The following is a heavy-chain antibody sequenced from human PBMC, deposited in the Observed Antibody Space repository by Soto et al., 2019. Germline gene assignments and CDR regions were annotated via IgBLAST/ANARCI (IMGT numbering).Heavy chain of an antibody. CDR1: GFTFSSYG. V-gene: IGHV3-30*18. D-gene: IGHD3-10*01. Sequence: GGSLRLSCAASGFTFSSYGMHWVRQAPGKGLEWVAVISYDGSNKYYADSVKGRFTISRDNSKNTLYLQMNSLRAEDTAVYYCAKGGSGISSSYFYFDYWGQGTLVTVSS. CDR3: AKGGSGISSSYFYFDY. J-gene: IGHJ4*02. CDR2: ISYDGSNK.